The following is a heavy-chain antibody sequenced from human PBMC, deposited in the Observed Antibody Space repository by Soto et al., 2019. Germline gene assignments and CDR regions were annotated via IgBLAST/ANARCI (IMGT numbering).Heavy chain of an antibody. J-gene: IGHJ4*02. D-gene: IGHD1-26*01. Sequence: QVQLVQSGAEVKKPGSSVKVSCKASGGTFSSYSTNWVRQAPGHGLEWMGEIIPTFCTENYAQKFQGRVTITADESTSTAYMELSSLRSEDTAVYYCARDGGRHSGGIDYWGQGTLVPVSS. CDR2: IIPTFCTE. CDR1: GGTFSSYS. V-gene: IGHV1-69*01. CDR3: ARDGGRHSGGIDY.